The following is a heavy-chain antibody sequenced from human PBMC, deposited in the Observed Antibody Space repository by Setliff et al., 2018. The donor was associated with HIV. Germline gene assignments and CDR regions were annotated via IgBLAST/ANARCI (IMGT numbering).Heavy chain of an antibody. J-gene: IGHJ4*02. CDR3: ARARRMALHPGPGGYSSSSVGLDY. V-gene: IGHV1-69*10. D-gene: IGHD6-6*01. CDR1: GGTFSSYA. CDR2: IIPMHGIP. Sequence: GASVKVSCKASGGTFSSYAISLVRQAPGQGLEWMGVIIPMHGIPNSAQKFQGRVTITTDESTSTAYMELSSLRSEDTAVYYCARARRMALHPGPGGYSSSSVGLDYWGQGTLVTVSS.